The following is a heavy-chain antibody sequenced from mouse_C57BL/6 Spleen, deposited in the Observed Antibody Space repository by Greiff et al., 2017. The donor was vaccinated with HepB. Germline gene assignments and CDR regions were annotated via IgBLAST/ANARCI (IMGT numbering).Heavy chain of an antibody. Sequence: VKLQGSGAELVRPGTSVKVSCKASGYAFTNYLIEWVKQRPGQGLEWIGVINPGSGGTNYNEKFKGKATLTADKSSSTAYMQLSSLTSEDSAVYFCARGLLRSYYFDYWGQGTTLTVSS. D-gene: IGHD1-1*01. J-gene: IGHJ2*01. CDR3: ARGLLRSYYFDY. V-gene: IGHV1-54*01. CDR1: GYAFTNYL. CDR2: INPGSGGT.